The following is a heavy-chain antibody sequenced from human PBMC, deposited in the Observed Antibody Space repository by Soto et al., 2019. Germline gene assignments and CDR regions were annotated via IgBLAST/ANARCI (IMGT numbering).Heavy chain of an antibody. Sequence: EVQLLESGGGLVQPGGSLRLSCAASGFTFSSYAMSWVRHAPGKGVEWVSAISGSGGSTYYADSVKSRFTISRDNSKNTLYLQMNSLRAEDTAVYYCARGATASGWCNWGQGTLVTVSS. CDR1: GFTFSSYA. J-gene: IGHJ4*02. V-gene: IGHV3-23*01. CDR2: ISGSGGST. D-gene: IGHD6-19*01. CDR3: ARGATASGWCN.